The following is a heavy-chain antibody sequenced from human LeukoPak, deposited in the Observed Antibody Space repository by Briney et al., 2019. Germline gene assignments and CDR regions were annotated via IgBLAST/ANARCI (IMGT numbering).Heavy chain of an antibody. CDR3: ARVRAGGSYYTLVY. CDR1: GYTFTGYY. D-gene: IGHD1-26*01. J-gene: IGHJ4*02. Sequence: ASVKVSCKASGYTFTGYYMHWLRQTPGQGLEWMGWINPNSGGTNYAQKFQGRVTMTRETSISTAYMELSRLRSDDTAVYYCARVRAGGSYYTLVYWGQGTLVTVSS. CDR2: INPNSGGT. V-gene: IGHV1-2*02.